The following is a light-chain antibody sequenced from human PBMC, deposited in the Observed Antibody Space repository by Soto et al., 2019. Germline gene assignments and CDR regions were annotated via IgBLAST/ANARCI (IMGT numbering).Light chain of an antibody. V-gene: IGLV3-1*01. CDR3: QAWHSSAYV. Sequence: SYELTQPPSVSVSPGQTASITCSGDKLGDKYACWYQQKPGQSPVLVIYQDSKRPSGIPERFTGSNSGNTATLTISGTQATDEADYYCQAWHSSAYVFGTGTKLTVL. CDR2: QDS. CDR1: KLGDKY. J-gene: IGLJ1*01.